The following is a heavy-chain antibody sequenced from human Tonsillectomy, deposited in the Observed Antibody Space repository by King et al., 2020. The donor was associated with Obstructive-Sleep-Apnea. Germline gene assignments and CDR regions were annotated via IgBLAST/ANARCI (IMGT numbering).Heavy chain of an antibody. Sequence: VQLQESGPGLVEPSETLSLICTVSGGSISSYYWSWIRQPPGKGLEWVGYIYNSGSTNYNPSLKSQVTISVDTSKNQFSLKLSSVTAADTAMYYCARHSFGRLVLGATAFDIWGQGTMVTVSS. D-gene: IGHD1-26*01. V-gene: IGHV4-59*08. CDR3: ARHSFGRLVLGATAFDI. CDR1: GGSISSYY. J-gene: IGHJ3*02. CDR2: IYNSGST.